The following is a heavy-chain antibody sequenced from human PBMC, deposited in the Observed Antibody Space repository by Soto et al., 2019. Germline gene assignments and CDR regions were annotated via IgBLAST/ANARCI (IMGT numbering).Heavy chain of an antibody. CDR1: GYTLTELS. D-gene: IGHD3-10*01. Sequence: ASVKVSCKVSGYTLTELSMHWVRQAPGKGLEWMGGFDPEDGETIYAQKFQGRVTMTEDTSTDTAYMELSSLRSEDTAVYYCATPAGVIGERWLQHTANHEFDYWGQGTLVTVSS. CDR3: ATPAGVIGERWLQHTANHEFDY. V-gene: IGHV1-24*01. J-gene: IGHJ4*02. CDR2: FDPEDGET.